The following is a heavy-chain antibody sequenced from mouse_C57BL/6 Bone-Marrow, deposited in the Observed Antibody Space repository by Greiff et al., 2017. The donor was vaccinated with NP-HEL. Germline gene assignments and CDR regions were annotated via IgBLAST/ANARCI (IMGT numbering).Heavy chain of an antibody. CDR1: GFTFSSYT. J-gene: IGHJ1*03. CDR3: ARRYYGSSYSYFDV. V-gene: IGHV5-9*01. CDR2: ISGGGGNT. D-gene: IGHD1-1*01. Sequence: EVKLMESGGGLVKPGGSLKLSCAASGFTFSSYTMSWVRQTPEKRLEWVATISGGGGNTYYPDSVKGRFTISRDNAKNTLYLQMSSLRSEETALYYCARRYYGSSYSYFDVWGTGTTVTVSS.